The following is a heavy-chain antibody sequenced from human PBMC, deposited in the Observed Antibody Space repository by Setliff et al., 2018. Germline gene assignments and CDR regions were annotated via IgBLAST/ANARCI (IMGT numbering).Heavy chain of an antibody. CDR1: DGSIRSGDY. V-gene: IGHV4-31*03. CDR2: IHHTGTT. Sequence: PSETLSLTCTVSDGSIRSGDYWGWIRQHPGKGLEWIGYIHHTGTTFYNPSLRSRVTISVDTSENQFSLKLTSLTAADTAVYYCARAKDGYDFDYFDYWGQGTPVTVSS. CDR3: ARAKDGYDFDYFDY. D-gene: IGHD5-12*01. J-gene: IGHJ4*02.